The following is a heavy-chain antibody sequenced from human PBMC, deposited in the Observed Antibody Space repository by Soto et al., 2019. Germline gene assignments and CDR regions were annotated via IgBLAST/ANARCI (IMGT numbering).Heavy chain of an antibody. Sequence: QVQLVQSGAEVKKPGASVKVSCKASGYTFTGYYMHWVRQAPGQGLEWMGWINPNSGGTNYAQKFQGWVTMTRDTSISTAYMELSRLRSDDTAVYYCARGRGYCSGVSCYSGYYYCMDVWGQGTTFTVSS. V-gene: IGHV1-2*04. CDR1: GYTFTGYY. CDR3: ARGRGYCSGVSCYSGYYYCMDV. D-gene: IGHD2-15*01. J-gene: IGHJ6*02. CDR2: INPNSGGT.